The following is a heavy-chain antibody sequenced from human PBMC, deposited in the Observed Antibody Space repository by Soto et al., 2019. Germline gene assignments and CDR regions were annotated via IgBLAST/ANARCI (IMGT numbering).Heavy chain of an antibody. Sequence: GGSLRLSCAASGFTFSSYGMHWVRQAPGKGLEWVAVISYDGSNKYYADSVKGRFTISRDNSKNTLYLQMNSLRAEDTAVYYCAKDRTIFGVVISFLRGMDVWGQGTTVTVSS. CDR1: GFTFSSYG. CDR3: AKDRTIFGVVISFLRGMDV. J-gene: IGHJ6*02. V-gene: IGHV3-30*18. CDR2: ISYDGSNK. D-gene: IGHD3-3*01.